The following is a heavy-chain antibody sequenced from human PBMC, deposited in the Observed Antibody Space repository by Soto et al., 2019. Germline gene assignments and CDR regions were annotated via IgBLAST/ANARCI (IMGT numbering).Heavy chain of an antibody. Sequence: SVNVSCKASGGTFSTYTITWVRQAPGQGLEWMGRIIPIIGIINYAQKFQGRVTITADKFTGTAYMELTRLRSDDTAVYYCARGPVVVITQANYNWFDLWGQGTPVTVSS. CDR3: ARGPVVVITQANYNWFDL. J-gene: IGHJ5*02. CDR1: GGTFSTYT. V-gene: IGHV1-69*02. D-gene: IGHD3-22*01. CDR2: IIPIIGII.